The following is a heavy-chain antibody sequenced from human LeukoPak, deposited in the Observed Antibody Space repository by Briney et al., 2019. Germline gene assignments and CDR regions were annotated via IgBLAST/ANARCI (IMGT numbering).Heavy chain of an antibody. Sequence: ASVKVSCKASGYTFTGYYIHWVRQAPGQGLEWMGRINPNSAGTQCAQKFQGRVTMTRDTSISTAYMELSRLIADDTAVYYCAREGDIFDIWGQGTMVTVSS. CDR3: AREGDIFDI. J-gene: IGHJ3*02. CDR2: INPNSAGT. CDR1: GYTFTGYY. V-gene: IGHV1-2*06.